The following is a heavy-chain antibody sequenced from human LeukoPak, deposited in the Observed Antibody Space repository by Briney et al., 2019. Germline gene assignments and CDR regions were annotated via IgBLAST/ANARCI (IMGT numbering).Heavy chain of an antibody. Sequence: GGSLRLSCAASGFTVSSNYMSWVRQAPGKGLEWVSVIYSGGSTYYADSVKGRFTISRDNSKNTLYLQMNSLRAEDTAVYYCARAIVVVPAAIIEAGCFDYWGQGTLVTVSS. CDR3: ARAIVVVPAAIIEAGCFDY. CDR1: GFTVSSNY. V-gene: IGHV3-66*02. J-gene: IGHJ4*02. D-gene: IGHD2-2*02. CDR2: IYSGGST.